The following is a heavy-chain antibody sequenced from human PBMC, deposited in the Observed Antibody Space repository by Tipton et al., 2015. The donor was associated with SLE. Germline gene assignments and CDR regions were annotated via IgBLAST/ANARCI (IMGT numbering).Heavy chain of an antibody. D-gene: IGHD4-17*01. Sequence: TLSLTCSVSGASLSSYFWSWVRQPPGKGLEWGGYIFYGGTTNYNPSLSSRLNNAVDTYKNEVSLTLTSVSVADTAAYYCARVDGDYGDAFDVWGQGKMVIVSS. CDR1: GASLSSYF. V-gene: IGHV4-59*01. J-gene: IGHJ3*01. CDR2: IFYGGTT. CDR3: ARVDGDYGDAFDV.